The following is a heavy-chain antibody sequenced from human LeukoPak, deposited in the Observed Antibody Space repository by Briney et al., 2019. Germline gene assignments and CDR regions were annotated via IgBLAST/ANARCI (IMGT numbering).Heavy chain of an antibody. J-gene: IGHJ4*02. CDR1: GGSISSSS. V-gene: IGHV3-48*01. CDR3: ARPFERYYYGSGRRFDY. CDR2: ISSSISTK. Sequence: PSETLSLTCTVSGGSISSSSYYWGWIRQPPGKGLEWVSYISSSISTKYYAGSVKGRFTISRDNAKNSVYLQMNSLRAEDTAVYYCARPFERYYYGSGRRFDYWGQGTLVTVSS. D-gene: IGHD3-10*01.